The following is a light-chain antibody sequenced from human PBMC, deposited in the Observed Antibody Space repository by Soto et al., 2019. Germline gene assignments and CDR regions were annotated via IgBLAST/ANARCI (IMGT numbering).Light chain of an antibody. J-gene: IGKJ1*01. CDR3: QQYGSSPGT. Sequence: EIVLTQSPGTLSLSPGERATLSCRVSQSVSISYLAWYQQKPGQAPRLLIYGASSRATGIPDRFSGSGSGTDFTLTISRLEPEDFAVYYCQQYGSSPGTFGQGTKVEIK. CDR1: QSVSISY. V-gene: IGKV3-20*01. CDR2: GAS.